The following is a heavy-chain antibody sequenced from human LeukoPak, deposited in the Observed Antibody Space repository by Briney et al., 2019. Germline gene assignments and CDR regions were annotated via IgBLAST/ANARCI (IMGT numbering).Heavy chain of an antibody. D-gene: IGHD6-13*01. CDR3: ARVALNTWYDAFDI. J-gene: IGHJ3*02. CDR1: GFTFSSYS. CDR2: ISSNGVST. V-gene: IGHV3-64*01. Sequence: GGSLRLSCAASGFTFSSYSMNWVRQAPGKGLEYVSAISSNGVSTYYANSVKGRFTISRDNSKNTLHLQMGSLRAEDMAVYYCARVALNTWYDAFDIWGQGTMVTVSS.